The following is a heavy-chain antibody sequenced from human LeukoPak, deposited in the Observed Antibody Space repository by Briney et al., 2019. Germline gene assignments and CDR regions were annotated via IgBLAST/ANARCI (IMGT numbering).Heavy chain of an antibody. Sequence: SETLSLTCTVSGGPIYSYYWSWIRQTAGKGLEWIGRLYPGVSTDYNPSLRSRVTMSVDTSKNQFALKLSAVTAADTAVYYCARLKFYDSTGYSPGHYMDVWGKGTTVTVSS. CDR3: ARLKFYDSTGYSPGHYMDV. J-gene: IGHJ6*03. CDR2: LYPGVST. D-gene: IGHD3-22*01. V-gene: IGHV4-4*07. CDR1: GGPIYSYY.